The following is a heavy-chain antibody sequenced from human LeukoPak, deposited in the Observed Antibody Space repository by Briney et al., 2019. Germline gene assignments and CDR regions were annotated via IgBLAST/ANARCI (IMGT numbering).Heavy chain of an antibody. CDR2: INPNSGGT. CDR1: GYTFTSYG. J-gene: IGHJ4*02. D-gene: IGHD6-19*01. Sequence: GASVKVSCKASGYTFTSYGISWVRQAPGQGLEWMGWINPNSGGTNYAQKFQGRVTMTRDTSISTAYMELSRLRSDDTAVYYCARDQWLFDYWGQGTLVTVSS. CDR3: ARDQWLFDY. V-gene: IGHV1-2*02.